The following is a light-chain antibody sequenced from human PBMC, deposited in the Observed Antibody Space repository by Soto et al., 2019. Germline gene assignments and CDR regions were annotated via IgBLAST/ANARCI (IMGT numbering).Light chain of an antibody. CDR3: CSYTRSTTWV. V-gene: IGLV2-14*01. J-gene: IGLJ3*02. CDR2: EVS. CDR1: FSDVGGYNY. Sequence: QSALTQPASVSGSPGQSVTISCRGTFSDVGGYNYVSWYQQYPGKAPRVIIYEVSNRPSGVSNRFSGSKSGNTASLTISGLQADDEADYYCCSYTRSTTWVFGGGTKLTVL.